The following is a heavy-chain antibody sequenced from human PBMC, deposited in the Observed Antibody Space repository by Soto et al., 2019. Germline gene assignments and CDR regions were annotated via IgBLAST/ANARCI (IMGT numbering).Heavy chain of an antibody. CDR2: ISYDGSNK. D-gene: IGHD3-10*01. Sequence: GGSLRLSCAASGFTFSSYAMNWVRQAPGKGLEWVAVISYDGSNKYYADPVKGRFTISRDNSKNTLYLQMNSLRAEDTAVYYCAKDNLKVRGVKTYYYYGMDVWGQGTTVTVSS. V-gene: IGHV3-30*18. CDR1: GFTFSSYA. J-gene: IGHJ6*02. CDR3: AKDNLKVRGVKTYYYYGMDV.